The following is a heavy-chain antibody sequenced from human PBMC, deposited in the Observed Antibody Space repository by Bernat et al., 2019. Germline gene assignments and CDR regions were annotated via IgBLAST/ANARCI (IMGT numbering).Heavy chain of an antibody. CDR1: GFTVSSNY. CDR2: IYSGGST. J-gene: IGHJ4*02. CDR3: ARHWSGYDFSFEY. V-gene: IGHV3-66*04. D-gene: IGHD5-12*01. Sequence: EVQLVESGGGLVQPGGSLRLSCAASGFTVSSNYMSWVRQAPGKGLEWVSVIYSGGSTYYADSVKGRFTISRDNSKNTLYLQMNSLRAEDTAVYYCARHWSGYDFSFEYWGQGTLVTVSS.